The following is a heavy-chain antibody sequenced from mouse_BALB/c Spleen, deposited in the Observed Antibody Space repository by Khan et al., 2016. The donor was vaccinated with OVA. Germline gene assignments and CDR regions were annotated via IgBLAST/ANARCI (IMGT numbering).Heavy chain of an antibody. J-gene: IGHJ4*01. V-gene: IGHV14-3*02. CDR2: IDPANGNA. Sequence: VQLQQSGAELVTPGASVTLSCTASGFKIKDTYLHWVKQRPEQGLEWIGRIDPANGNAKFDPKFQGTATITADTSSNTAYLQLSSLTSEDTDVSYCTYSFRLDGMDYWGQGTSITVSS. D-gene: IGHD1-2*01. CDR3: TYSFRLDGMDY. CDR1: GFKIKDTY.